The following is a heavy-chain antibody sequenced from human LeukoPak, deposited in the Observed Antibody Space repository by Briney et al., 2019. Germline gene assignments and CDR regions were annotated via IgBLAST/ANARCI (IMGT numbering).Heavy chain of an antibody. D-gene: IGHD3-10*01. V-gene: IGHV1-46*01. CDR3: ARKLLWFGEFDP. CDR1: GYTFTSYY. J-gene: IGHJ5*02. Sequence: ASVKVSCKASGYTFTSYYMHWVRQAPGQGLDWMGIINPSGGSTSYAQKFQGRVTMTRDTSTSTVYMELSSLRSEDTAVYYCARKLLWFGEFDPWGQGTLVTVSS. CDR2: INPSGGST.